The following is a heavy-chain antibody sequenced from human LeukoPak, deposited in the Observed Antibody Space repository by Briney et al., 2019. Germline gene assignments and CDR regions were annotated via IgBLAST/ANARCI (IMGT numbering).Heavy chain of an antibody. CDR1: GYSFTSYW. CDR2: IYPGDSDT. V-gene: IGHV5-51*01. Sequence: GESLKISCKGSGYSFTSYWIGWVRQLPGKGLEWMGIIYPGDSDTRYSPSFQGQVTISADKSISTAYLQWSSLKASDTAMYYCARRGYYSGYDQPNWYFDLWGRGTLVTVSS. CDR3: ARRGYYSGYDQPNWYFDL. J-gene: IGHJ2*01. D-gene: IGHD5-12*01.